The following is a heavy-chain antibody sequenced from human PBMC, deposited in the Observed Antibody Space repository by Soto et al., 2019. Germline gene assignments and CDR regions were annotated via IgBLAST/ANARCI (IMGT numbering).Heavy chain of an antibody. J-gene: IGHJ4*02. V-gene: IGHV4-30-2*01. Sequence: QLQLQESGSGLVKPSQTLSLTCAVSGGSISSGGYSWSWIRQPPGKGLEWIGYIYHSGSTYYNPSLTSRVTISVDTAKNQCSLKLSSVTAADTAVYYCARDRGDTAMEYYFDYWGQGTLVTVSS. CDR2: IYHSGST. CDR1: GGSISSGGYS. D-gene: IGHD5-18*01. CDR3: ARDRGDTAMEYYFDY.